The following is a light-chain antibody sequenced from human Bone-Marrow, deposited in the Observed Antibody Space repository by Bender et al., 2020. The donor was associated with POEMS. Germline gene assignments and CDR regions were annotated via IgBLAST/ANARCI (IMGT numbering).Light chain of an antibody. CDR3: QSYDTSLSDSWV. V-gene: IGLV1-40*01. Sequence: QSVLTQPPSVSGAPGQRVTISCTGSSSNIGAGFDVHWYQQLPGTAPKLLIYGNTNRPSGVPDRFSGSKSGTSASLAITGLQAEDEAYYYCQSYDTSLSDSWVFGGGTKLTVL. J-gene: IGLJ3*02. CDR2: GNT. CDR1: SSNIGAGFD.